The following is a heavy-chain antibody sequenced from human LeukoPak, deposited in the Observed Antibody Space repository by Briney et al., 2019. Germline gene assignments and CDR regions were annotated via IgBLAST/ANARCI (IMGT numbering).Heavy chain of an antibody. CDR1: GGSISSSSYY. CDR2: IYYSGST. D-gene: IGHD2-15*01. CDR3: ASANRYCSGGSCYPGTWFDP. V-gene: IGHV4-39*07. J-gene: IGHJ5*02. Sequence: SETLSLTCTVSGGSISSSSYYWGWIRQPPGKGLEWIGSIYYSGSTYYNPPLKSRVTISVDTSKNQFSLKLSSVTAADMAVYYCASANRYCSGGSCYPGTWFDPWGRGTLVTVSS.